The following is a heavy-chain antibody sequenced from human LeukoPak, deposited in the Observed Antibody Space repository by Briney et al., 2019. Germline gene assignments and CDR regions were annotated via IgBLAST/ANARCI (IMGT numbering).Heavy chain of an antibody. CDR3: ARDENGVPSNDY. J-gene: IGHJ4*02. D-gene: IGHD4-17*01. CDR1: GFTFSSYD. CDR2: ISSSSNYI. V-gene: IGHV3-21*01. Sequence: GGSLRLSCAASGFTFSSYDMNWIRQAPGKGLEWVSSISSSSNYIYYADSVKGRFTISRDNAKNSLYLQMNSLRAEDTAVYFCARDENGVPSNDYRGQGTLVTVSS.